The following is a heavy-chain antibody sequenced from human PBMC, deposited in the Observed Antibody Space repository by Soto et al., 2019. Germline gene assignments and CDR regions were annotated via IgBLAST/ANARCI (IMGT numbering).Heavy chain of an antibody. CDR2: ILHDGNNK. D-gene: IGHD3-10*01. CDR3: ARYDEGGSYCDLGY. J-gene: IGHJ4*02. Sequence: QVQLVESGGGVVQPGRSLRLSCAASGFTFSNYIMHWVRQAPGKGLEWMAIILHDGNNKYYADSVKGRLTISRDNSKNTLYLQMNSLRAEDTAIYYCARYDEGGSYCDLGYWGQGTLVTVSS. V-gene: IGHV3-30-3*01. CDR1: GFTFSNYI.